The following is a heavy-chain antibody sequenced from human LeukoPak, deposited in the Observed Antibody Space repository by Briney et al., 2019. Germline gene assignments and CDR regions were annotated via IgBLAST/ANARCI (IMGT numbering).Heavy chain of an antibody. CDR3: ARAPAVSSHYFDY. CDR2: INPSGGST. Sequence: ASVKVSCKASGYTFTSYYLQWVRQAPGQGLEWMGIINPSGGSTDYAQKFQGRVAMTRDTSTSTVYMELSSLRSEDTAVYYCARAPAVSSHYFDYWGQGTLVTVSS. J-gene: IGHJ4*02. CDR1: GYTFTSYY. D-gene: IGHD6-13*01. V-gene: IGHV1-46*01.